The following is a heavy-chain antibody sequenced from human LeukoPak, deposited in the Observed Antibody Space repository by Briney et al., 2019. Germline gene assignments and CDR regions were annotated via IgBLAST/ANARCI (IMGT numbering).Heavy chain of an antibody. V-gene: IGHV4-30-4*01. Sequence: PSETLSLTCTVSGGSISSGDYYWSWIRQPPGKGLEWIGYIYYSGSTYYNPSLKSRVTISVDTSKNQFSLKLSSVTAADTAVYYCARDERTAAGTVSGAFDIWGQGTMVTVSS. CDR2: IYYSGST. CDR1: GGSISSGDYY. CDR3: ARDERTAAGTVSGAFDI. D-gene: IGHD6-13*01. J-gene: IGHJ3*02.